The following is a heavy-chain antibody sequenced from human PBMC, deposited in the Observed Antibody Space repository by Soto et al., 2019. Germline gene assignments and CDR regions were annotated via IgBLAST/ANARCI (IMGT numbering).Heavy chain of an antibody. J-gene: IGHJ6*02. D-gene: IGHD1-26*01. V-gene: IGHV1-24*01. CDR2: FDPEHGEA. CDR3: VKGGSRGRYYYYYGMDV. CDR1: GYTVNDLS. Sequence: ASVKVSCKVLGYTVNDLSIHWVRQAPGKGLEWVGGFDPEHGEAVYAQKFQGRVTMTEETSTDTAYMELSNLRSEDTAGYYCVKGGSRGRYYYYYGMDVWGQGTTVTAP.